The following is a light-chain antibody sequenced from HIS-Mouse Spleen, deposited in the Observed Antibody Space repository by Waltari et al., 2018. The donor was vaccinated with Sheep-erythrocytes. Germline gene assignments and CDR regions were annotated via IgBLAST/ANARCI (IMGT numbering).Light chain of an antibody. V-gene: IGLV5-45*03. CDR2: YKSDSDK. CDR1: SGINVGTYM. J-gene: IGLJ3*02. CDR3: MIWHSSAWV. Sequence: QAVLTQPSSLSASPGASASLTCTLRSGINVGTYMIYWYQQKPGSPPQYPLRYKSDSDKQQGSGVPSRFSGSKDASANAGILLISGLQSEDEADYYCMIWHSSAWVFGGGTKLTVL.